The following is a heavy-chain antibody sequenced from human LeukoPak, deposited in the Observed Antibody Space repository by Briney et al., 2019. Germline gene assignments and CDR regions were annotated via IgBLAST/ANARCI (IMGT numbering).Heavy chain of an antibody. J-gene: IGHJ4*02. D-gene: IGHD6-19*01. CDR3: ARGNSGWYYFDY. CDR1: GGSISSSNW. Sequence: SETLSLTCAVSGGSISSSNWWSLVRQPPGKGLEWIGEIYHSGSTNYNPSLKSRVTISVDTSKNQFSLKLSSVTAADTAVYYCARGNSGWYYFDYWGQGTLVTVSS. V-gene: IGHV4-4*02. CDR2: IYHSGST.